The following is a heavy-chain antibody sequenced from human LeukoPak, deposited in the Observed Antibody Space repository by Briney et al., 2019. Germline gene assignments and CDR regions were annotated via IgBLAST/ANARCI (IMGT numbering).Heavy chain of an antibody. CDR2: ISGSGGST. CDR1: GFTFSSYA. D-gene: IGHD6-19*01. J-gene: IGHJ4*02. V-gene: IGHV3-23*01. Sequence: PGGSLRLSCSASGFTFSSYAMSWVRQAPGKGLEWVSAISGSGGSTYYADSVKGRFTISRDNSKNTLYLQMNSLRAEDTAVYYCAKDGGYSSGWSFDYWGQGTLVTVSS. CDR3: AKDGGYSSGWSFDY.